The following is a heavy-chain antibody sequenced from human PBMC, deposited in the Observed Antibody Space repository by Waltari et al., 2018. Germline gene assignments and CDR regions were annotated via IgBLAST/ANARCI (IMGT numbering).Heavy chain of an antibody. V-gene: IGHV1-18*01. CDR2: ISAYNGNT. D-gene: IGHD6-13*01. Sequence: QVQLVQSGAEVKKPGASVKVSCKASGYTFTSYGISWVRQATGQGLEWMGWISAYNGNTNYAQKLQGRVTMTTDTSTSTAYMDLRSLRSDDTAVYYCARVVGDSSSWYPKYYYYYGMDVWGQGTTVTVSS. CDR1: GYTFTSYG. CDR3: ARVVGDSSSWYPKYYYYYGMDV. J-gene: IGHJ6*02.